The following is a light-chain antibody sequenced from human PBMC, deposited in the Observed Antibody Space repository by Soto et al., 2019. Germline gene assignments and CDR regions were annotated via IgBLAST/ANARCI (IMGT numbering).Light chain of an antibody. CDR3: QSYDNSLNHVV. CDR1: SSNIGSFYD. Sequence: QTVVTQPPAVSGAPGQRVTIPCTGSSSNIGSFYDVHWYQQLPGTVPKLLIYGDNNRPSGVPDRFSGSKSGTAASLAITGLQADDEADYYCQSYDNSLNHVVFGGGTKLTVL. J-gene: IGLJ2*01. CDR2: GDN. V-gene: IGLV1-40*01.